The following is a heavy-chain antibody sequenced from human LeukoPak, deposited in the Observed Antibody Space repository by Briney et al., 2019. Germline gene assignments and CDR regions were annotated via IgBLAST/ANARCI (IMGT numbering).Heavy chain of an antibody. CDR1: GFTFSDYW. Sequence: GGSLRLSCAASGFTFSDYWMSWVRQAPGKGLEWVANIKQDGTEKNYVDSVKGRFIISRDNAKNSLYLQLNSLRDDDTAVYYCVKDSPPRYSGSPPAYWGQGTLVTVSS. J-gene: IGHJ4*02. CDR2: IKQDGTEK. D-gene: IGHD1-26*01. CDR3: VKDSPPRYSGSPPAY. V-gene: IGHV3-7*03.